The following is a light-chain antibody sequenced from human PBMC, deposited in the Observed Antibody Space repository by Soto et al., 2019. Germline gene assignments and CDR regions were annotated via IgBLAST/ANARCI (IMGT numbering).Light chain of an antibody. CDR2: GAS. CDR1: QSVSSN. Sequence: IMLTQSPATLSVSPGERATLSCRASQSVSSNLAWHQQRPGQAPRLLIYGASTRATGVPARFSGGGSGTEFTLTITSLQSEDFAVYWCQQYNNWLLTFGPGTRLEIK. CDR3: QQYNNWLLT. J-gene: IGKJ5*01. V-gene: IGKV3D-15*01.